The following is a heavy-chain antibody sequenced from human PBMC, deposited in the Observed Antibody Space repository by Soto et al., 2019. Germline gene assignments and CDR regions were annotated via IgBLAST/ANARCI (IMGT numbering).Heavy chain of an antibody. J-gene: IGHJ6*02. CDR3: ARGFGSIAVAGGRPYGMDV. D-gene: IGHD6-19*01. Sequence: QVQLVQSGAEVKKPGSSVKVSCKASGGTFSSYAISWVRQAPGQGLEWKGGIIPIFGTANYAQKCQGRVTITADKSTSTAYMELSSLRSEDTAVYYCARGFGSIAVAGGRPYGMDVWGQGTTVTVSS. CDR2: IIPIFGTA. CDR1: GGTFSSYA. V-gene: IGHV1-69*06.